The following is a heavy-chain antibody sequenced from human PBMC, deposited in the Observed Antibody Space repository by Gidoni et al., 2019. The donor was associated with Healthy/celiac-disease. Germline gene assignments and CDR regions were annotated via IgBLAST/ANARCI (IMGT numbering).Heavy chain of an antibody. V-gene: IGHV1-2*02. CDR2: INPNRGGT. Sequence: QVQLVQSGAEVKKPGASVKVSCKASGYTFTGYYIHWVRQAPGQGLEWMGWINPNRGGTNYAQKFQGRVTMTRDTSISTAYMELSRLRSDDTAVYYCARDKPTVVTPSYYYYGMDVWGQGTTVTVSS. CDR3: ARDKPTVVTPSYYYYGMDV. CDR1: GYTFTGYY. D-gene: IGHD2-15*01. J-gene: IGHJ6*02.